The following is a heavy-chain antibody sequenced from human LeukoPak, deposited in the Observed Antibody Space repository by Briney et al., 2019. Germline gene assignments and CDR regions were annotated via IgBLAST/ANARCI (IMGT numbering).Heavy chain of an antibody. V-gene: IGHV1-2*02. CDR2: INPNSGGT. D-gene: IGHD5-12*01. CDR1: GYTFTWYY. CDR3: ARSSGGGSLDY. Sequence: SVTVSFKASGYTFTWYYMHWVRQAPGQGQEWMGWINPNSGGTNYAQKFQGRVTMTRDTSISTAYMELSRLRSDDTAVYYCARSSGGGSLDYWGQGTLVTVSS. J-gene: IGHJ4*02.